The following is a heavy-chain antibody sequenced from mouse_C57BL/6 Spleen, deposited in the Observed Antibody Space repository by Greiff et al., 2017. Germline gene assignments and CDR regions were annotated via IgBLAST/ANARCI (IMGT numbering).Heavy chain of an antibody. V-gene: IGHV1-72*01. CDR2: IDPNSGGT. Sequence: QVQLQQPGAELVKPGASVKLSCKASGYTFTSYWMTWVKQRPGRGLEWIGRIDPNSGGTKYNEKFKSKATLTVDKPSSTAYMQLSSLTSEDSAVYYCAREVYYDYDRLYAMDYWGQGTSVTVSS. J-gene: IGHJ4*01. CDR3: AREVYYDYDRLYAMDY. D-gene: IGHD2-4*01. CDR1: GYTFTSYW.